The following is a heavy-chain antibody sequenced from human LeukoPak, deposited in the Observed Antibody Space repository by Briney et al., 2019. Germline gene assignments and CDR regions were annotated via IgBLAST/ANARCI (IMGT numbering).Heavy chain of an antibody. CDR1: GFTFSSYW. J-gene: IGHJ6*03. Sequence: PGGSLRLSCAASGFTFSSYWMSWVRQAPGKGLEWVANIKQDGSEKYYVDSVKGRFTISRDNAKNSLYLQMNSLRADDTAVYYCARVAPYSIIFGYSYYYMDVWGKGTTVSVSS. CDR3: ARVAPYSIIFGYSYYYMDV. V-gene: IGHV3-7*01. CDR2: IKQDGSEK. D-gene: IGHD6-13*01.